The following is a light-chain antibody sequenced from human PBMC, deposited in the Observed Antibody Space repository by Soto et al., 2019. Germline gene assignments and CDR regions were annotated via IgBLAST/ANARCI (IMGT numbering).Light chain of an antibody. CDR3: QQSYTTPRT. V-gene: IGKV1-39*01. Sequence: DIPMTQSPSSLSASVGDRVSVTCRASQSISTFLNWYQQRPGEAPKLLIYAASSLQSGVPSRFSGSGSGADFTLTIGSLQPEDFATYYCQQSYTTPRTVGEGTKV. CDR2: AAS. CDR1: QSISTF. J-gene: IGKJ1*01.